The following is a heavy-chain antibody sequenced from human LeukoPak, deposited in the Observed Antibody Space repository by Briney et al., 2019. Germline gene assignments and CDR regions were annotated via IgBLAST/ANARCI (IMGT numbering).Heavy chain of an antibody. Sequence: PSETLSLTCAVYGGSISSYYWSWIRQPPGKGLEWIGCIYYSGSTNYNPSLKSRVTISVDTSKNQFSLKLSSVTAADTAVYYCARSSHDYGDYNWFDPWGQGTLVTVSS. CDR1: GGSISSYY. CDR3: ARSSHDYGDYNWFDP. J-gene: IGHJ5*02. D-gene: IGHD4-17*01. CDR2: IYYSGST. V-gene: IGHV4-59*01.